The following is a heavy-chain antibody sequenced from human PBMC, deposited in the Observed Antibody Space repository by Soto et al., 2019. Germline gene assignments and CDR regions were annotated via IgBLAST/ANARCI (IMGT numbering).Heavy chain of an antibody. CDR1: GGSISSGGYY. V-gene: IGHV4-31*03. CDR2: IYYSGST. J-gene: IGHJ5*02. CDR3: ARLYMVRGVMDWFDP. D-gene: IGHD3-10*01. Sequence: SETLSLTCTVSGGSISSGGYYWSWIRQHPGKGLEWIGYIYYSGSTYYNPSLKSRVTISVDKSKNQFSLKLSSVTAADTAVYYCARLYMVRGVMDWFDPWGQGTLVTVSS.